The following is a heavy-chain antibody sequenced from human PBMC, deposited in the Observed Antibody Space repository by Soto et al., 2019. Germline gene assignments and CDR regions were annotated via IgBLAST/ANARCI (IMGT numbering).Heavy chain of an antibody. Sequence: PGESLKISCKGSGYSFTSYWISWVRQMPGKGLEWMGRIDPSHSYTNYSPSFQGHVTISAVKSISTAYLQWSSLKASDTAMYYCARHGTYYYDSSGYHAFDYWGQGTLVTVSS. CDR1: GYSFTSYW. V-gene: IGHV5-10-1*01. D-gene: IGHD3-22*01. CDR3: ARHGTYYYDSSGYHAFDY. J-gene: IGHJ4*02. CDR2: IDPSHSYT.